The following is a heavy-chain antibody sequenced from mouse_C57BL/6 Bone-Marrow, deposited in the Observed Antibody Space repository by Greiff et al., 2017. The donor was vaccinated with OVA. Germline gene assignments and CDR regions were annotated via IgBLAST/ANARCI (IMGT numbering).Heavy chain of an antibody. CDR1: GYTFTDYY. CDR3: ARSITRFGSMDY. V-gene: IGHV1-76*01. CDR2: IYPGSGNT. J-gene: IGHJ4*01. Sequence: QVQLKESGAELVRPGASVKLSCKASGYTFTDYYINWVKQRPGQGLEWIARIYPGSGNTYYNEKFKGKATLTAEKSSSTAYMQLSSLTSEDSAVYFCARSITRFGSMDYWGQGTSVTVSS. D-gene: IGHD2-4*01.